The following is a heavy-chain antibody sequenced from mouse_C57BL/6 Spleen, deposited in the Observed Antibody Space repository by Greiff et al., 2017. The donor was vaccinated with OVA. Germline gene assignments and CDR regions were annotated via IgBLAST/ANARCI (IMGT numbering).Heavy chain of an antibody. Sequence: QVQLQQPGAELVMPGASVKLSCKASGYTFTSYWMHWVKQRPGQGLEWIGEIDPSDSYTNYNQKFKGKSTLTVDKSSITAYMQLSSLTSEDSSLYYCARWASYCLYAMDYWGQGTSVTVSS. CDR3: ARWASYCLYAMDY. D-gene: IGHD6-1*01. J-gene: IGHJ4*01. CDR2: IDPSDSYT. V-gene: IGHV1-69*01. CDR1: GYTFTSYW.